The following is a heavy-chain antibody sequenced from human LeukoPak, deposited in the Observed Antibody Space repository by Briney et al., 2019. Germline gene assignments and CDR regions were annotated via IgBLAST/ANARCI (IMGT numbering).Heavy chain of an antibody. CDR2: IYYSGST. D-gene: IGHD1-14*01. Sequence: SETLSLTCTVSGGSISSYYWRWLRQPPGKGLEWIGYIYYSGSTNYNPSLKSRVTISVDTAKNQFSLKLSSVTAADTAVYYCARAQTTRYYYMDVWGKGTTVTVSS. CDR1: GGSISSYY. CDR3: ARAQTTRYYYMDV. V-gene: IGHV4-59*01. J-gene: IGHJ6*03.